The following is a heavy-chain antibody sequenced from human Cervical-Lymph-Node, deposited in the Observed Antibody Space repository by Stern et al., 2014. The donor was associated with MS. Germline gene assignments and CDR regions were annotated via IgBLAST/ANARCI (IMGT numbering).Heavy chain of an antibody. V-gene: IGHV3-9*01. J-gene: IGHJ4*02. CDR2: IGWNSGSI. Sequence: EVQLVESGGGLVQPGRSLRLSCAASGFTFDDYAMHWVRQAPGKGLEWVSGIGWNSGSIGYADSVKGRFTTSRDNAKNSLYLQMNSLRAEDTALYYCVKDMYREGPAMVTDYWGQGTLVTVSS. CDR1: GFTFDDYA. D-gene: IGHD5-18*01. CDR3: VKDMYREGPAMVTDY.